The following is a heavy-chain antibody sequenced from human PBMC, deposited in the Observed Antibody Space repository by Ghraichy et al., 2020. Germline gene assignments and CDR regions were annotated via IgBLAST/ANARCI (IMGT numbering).Heavy chain of an antibody. V-gene: IGHV4-59*08. J-gene: IGHJ4*02. CDR1: GGSISSYY. Sequence: SQTLSLTCTVSGGSISSYYWSWIRQPPGKGLEWIGYIYYSGSTNYNPSLKSRVTISVDTSKNQFSLKLSSVTAADTAVYYCARGVTPDYWGQGTLVTVSS. CDR2: IYYSGST. D-gene: IGHD4-23*01. CDR3: ARGVTPDY.